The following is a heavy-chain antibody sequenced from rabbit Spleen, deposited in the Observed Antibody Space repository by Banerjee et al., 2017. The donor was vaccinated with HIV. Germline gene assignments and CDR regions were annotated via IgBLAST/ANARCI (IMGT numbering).Heavy chain of an antibody. CDR2: IDAGSSTFT. J-gene: IGHJ2*01. CDR3: ARNYVNAFDP. D-gene: IGHD1-1*01. V-gene: IGHV1S40*01. CDR1: GVSFSISSY. Sequence: QSLEESGGDLVKPGASLTLTCTASGVSFSISSYICWVRQAPGKGLEWIACIDAGSSTFTYFATWAKGRFTISKTSSTTVTLQMTRLTAADTATYFCARNYVNAFDPWGPGTLVTVS.